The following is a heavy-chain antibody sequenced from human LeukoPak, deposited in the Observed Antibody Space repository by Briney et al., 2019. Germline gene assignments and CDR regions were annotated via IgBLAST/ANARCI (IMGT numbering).Heavy chain of an antibody. V-gene: IGHV4-39*07. Sequence: SETLSLTCTVSGGSISSSSYYWGWIRQPPGKGLEWIGSIYYSGSTYYNPSLKSRVTISVDTSKNQFSLKLSSVTAADTAVYYCARDRVDSSSWYDNWFDPWGQGTLVTVSS. CDR1: GGSISSSSYY. CDR2: IYYSGST. J-gene: IGHJ5*02. CDR3: ARDRVDSSSWYDNWFDP. D-gene: IGHD6-13*01.